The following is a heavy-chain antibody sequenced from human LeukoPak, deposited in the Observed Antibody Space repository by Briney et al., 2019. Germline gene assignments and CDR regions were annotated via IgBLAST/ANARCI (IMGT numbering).Heavy chain of an antibody. CDR2: IRYDGSNK. CDR1: GFNFSLYG. V-gene: IGHV3-30*02. J-gene: IGHJ4*02. CDR3: AKGGGYSGYDPYYFDY. D-gene: IGHD5-12*01. Sequence: HPGGSLRLSCAASGFNFSLYGMHWVRQAPGKGLEWVAFIRYDGSNKYYADSVKGRFTISRDNSKNTLYLQMNSLRAEDTAVYFCAKGGGYSGYDPYYFDYWGQGTLVTVSS.